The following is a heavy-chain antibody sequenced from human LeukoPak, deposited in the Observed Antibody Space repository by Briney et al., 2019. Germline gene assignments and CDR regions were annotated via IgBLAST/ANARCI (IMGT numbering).Heavy chain of an antibody. CDR3: AREPGTTWYFDY. D-gene: IGHD1-7*01. J-gene: IGHJ4*02. CDR2: IYYSGST. Sequence: SETLSLTCTVSGDSISSATYYWGWIRQPPGKGLEWIGAIYYSGSTYYNPSLKSRVTISIDTSKNQFSLKLSSVTAADTAVYYCAREPGTTWYFDYWGQGTLVTVSS. CDR1: GDSISSATYY. V-gene: IGHV4-39*02.